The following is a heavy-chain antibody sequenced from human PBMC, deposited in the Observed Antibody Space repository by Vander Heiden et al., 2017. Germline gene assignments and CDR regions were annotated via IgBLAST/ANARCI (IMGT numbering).Heavy chain of an antibody. CDR3: AKERGYCSGGSCPSSGGNWFDP. CDR2: ISGSGGST. D-gene: IGHD2-15*01. Sequence: EVQLLESGGGLVQPVGSLRLSCAASGFTFSSYAMSWVRQAPGKGLEWVSAISGSGGSTYYADSVKGRFTISRDNSKNTLYLQMNSLRAEDTAVYYCAKERGYCSGGSCPSSGGNWFDPWGQGTLVTVSS. V-gene: IGHV3-23*01. J-gene: IGHJ5*02. CDR1: GFTFSSYA.